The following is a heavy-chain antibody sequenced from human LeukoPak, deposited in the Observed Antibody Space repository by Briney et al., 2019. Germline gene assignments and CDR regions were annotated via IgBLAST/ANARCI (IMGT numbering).Heavy chain of an antibody. CDR3: AREEIEVAGLQY. D-gene: IGHD6-19*01. V-gene: IGHV3-74*01. J-gene: IGHJ4*02. CDR2: INREGSIT. Sequence: HPGGSLRLSCAASGFSFSNYWMYWVRQAPGKRLVWISRINREGSITTYADSVKGRFTISRDNAKNTLYLQMISLRSEDAAVYYCAREEIEVAGLQYWGQGTLVTVSS. CDR1: GFSFSNYW.